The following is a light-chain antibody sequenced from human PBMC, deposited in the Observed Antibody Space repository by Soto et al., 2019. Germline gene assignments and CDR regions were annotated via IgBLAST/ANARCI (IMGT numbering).Light chain of an antibody. V-gene: IGLV3-1*01. CDR2: QDS. CDR1: KLGDKY. CDR3: QAWDSSTANYV. Sequence: ELTQPPSVSVSPGQTASITCSGDKLGDKYACWYQQKPGQSPVLVIYQDSKRPSGIPERFSGSNSGNTATLTISGTQAMDEADYYCQAWDSSTANYVFGTGTKLTVL. J-gene: IGLJ1*01.